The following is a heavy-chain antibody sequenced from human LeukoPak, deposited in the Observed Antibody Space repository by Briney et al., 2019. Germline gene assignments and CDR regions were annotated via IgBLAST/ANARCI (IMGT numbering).Heavy chain of an antibody. J-gene: IGHJ6*02. CDR3: ARPLDSSVSNYYYYYGMDV. CDR2: IVPIFGTA. CDR1: GGTFSSYA. V-gene: IGHV1-69*01. Sequence: SVKVSCKASGGTFSSYAISWVRQAPGQGLEWMGGIVPIFGTANYAQKFQGRVTITADESTSTAYMELSSLRSEDTAVYYCARPLDSSVSNYYYYYGMDVWGQGTTVTVSS. D-gene: IGHD3-22*01.